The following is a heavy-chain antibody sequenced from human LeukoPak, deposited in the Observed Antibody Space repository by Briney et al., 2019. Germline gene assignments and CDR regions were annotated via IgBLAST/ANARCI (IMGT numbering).Heavy chain of an antibody. V-gene: IGHV3-20*04. CDR2: INWNGGST. J-gene: IGHJ5*02. Sequence: GGSLRLSCAASGFTFDDYGMSWVRQAPGKGLEWVSGINWNGGSTGYADSVKGRFTTSRDNAKNSLYLQMNSLRDEDTALYYCARDASSSWHRRGYNWFDPWGQGTLVTVSS. CDR1: GFTFDDYG. CDR3: ARDASSSWHRRGYNWFDP. D-gene: IGHD6-13*01.